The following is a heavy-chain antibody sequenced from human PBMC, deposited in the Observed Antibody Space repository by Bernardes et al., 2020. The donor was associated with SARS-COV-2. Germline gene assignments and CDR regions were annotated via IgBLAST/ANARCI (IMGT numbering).Heavy chain of an antibody. CDR2: IYYSGST. CDR3: ARQDIGAIFGVVITPAGMDV. CDR1: GGSIRSSY. V-gene: IGHV4-59*08. J-gene: IGHJ6*02. Sequence: SETLTLTCTVSGGSIRSSYWSWIRQPPGKGLEWIGYIYYSGSTNYNPSLKSRVTISVDTSKNQFSLKLSSVTAADTAVYYCARQDIGAIFGVVITPAGMDVWGQGTTVTGSS. D-gene: IGHD3-3*01.